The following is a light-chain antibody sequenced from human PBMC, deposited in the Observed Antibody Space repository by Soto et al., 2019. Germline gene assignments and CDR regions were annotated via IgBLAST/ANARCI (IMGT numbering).Light chain of an antibody. Sequence: EIVLTQSPGTLSESPGERATLSCRASQSVSSSYLAWYQQKPGQAPRLLIYGASSRASGIPDRFSGSGSGTDFTLTISRLAPEDFAVYYCQQYGTSPRTFGQGTKLEIK. CDR2: GAS. V-gene: IGKV3-20*01. CDR1: QSVSSSY. CDR3: QQYGTSPRT. J-gene: IGKJ2*01.